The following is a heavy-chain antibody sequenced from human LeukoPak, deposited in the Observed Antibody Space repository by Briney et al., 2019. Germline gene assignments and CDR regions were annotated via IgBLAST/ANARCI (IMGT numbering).Heavy chain of an antibody. CDR1: GGSISSYY. CDR2: ISNSGST. D-gene: IGHD6-19*01. V-gene: IGHV4-59*08. J-gene: IGHJ4*02. CDR3: AGIKYSSGWSSFDY. Sequence: SETLSLTCSVSGGSISSYYWSWIRQPPGKGLEWIGYISNSGSTNYNPSLKSRVTISVATSKNQFSPKLSSVTAADTAMYYCAGIKYSSGWSSFDYWGQGTLDTVSP.